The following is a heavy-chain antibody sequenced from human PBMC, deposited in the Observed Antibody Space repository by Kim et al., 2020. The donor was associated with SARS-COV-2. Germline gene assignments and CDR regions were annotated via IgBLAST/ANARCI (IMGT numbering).Heavy chain of an antibody. CDR3: ARDFTIFGVGGAFDI. CDR2: ISSSGSTL. V-gene: IGHV3-48*03. Sequence: GGSLRLSCAASGFTFSSYEMNWVRQAPGKGLEWGSSISSSGSTLYYADSVKGRFTISRDNAKNSLYLQMNSLRAEDTAVYYCARDFTIFGVGGAFDIWG. J-gene: IGHJ3*02. CDR1: GFTFSSYE. D-gene: IGHD3-3*01.